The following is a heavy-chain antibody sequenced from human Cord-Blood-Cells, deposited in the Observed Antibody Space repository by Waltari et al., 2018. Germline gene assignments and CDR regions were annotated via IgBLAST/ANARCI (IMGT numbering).Heavy chain of an antibody. J-gene: IGHJ6*02. CDR3: ARVETSTVTLYYYYYGMDV. CDR1: GGTFSSYA. CDR2: IIPIFGTA. D-gene: IGHD4-4*01. V-gene: IGHV1-69*12. Sequence: QVQLVQSGAEVKKPGSSVKVSCKASGGTFSSYAISWVRQAPGQGLEWMGGIIPIFGTANYAQKFQGRVTSTADESTSTAYMELSSLRSEDTAVYYCARVETSTVTLYYYYYGMDVWGQGTTVTVSS.